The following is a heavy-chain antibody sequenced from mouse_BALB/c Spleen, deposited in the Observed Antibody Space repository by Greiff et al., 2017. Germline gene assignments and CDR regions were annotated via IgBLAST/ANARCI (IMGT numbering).Heavy chain of an antibody. Sequence: SYNQKFKGKATLTVDKSSSTAYMHLNSLTSEDSAVYYCARFTTVDFDYWGQGTTLTVSS. J-gene: IGHJ2*01. V-gene: IGHV1S135*01. D-gene: IGHD1-1*01. CDR3: ARFTTVDFDY.